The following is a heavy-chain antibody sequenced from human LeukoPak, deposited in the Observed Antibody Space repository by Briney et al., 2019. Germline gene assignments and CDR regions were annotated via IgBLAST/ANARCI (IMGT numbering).Heavy chain of an antibody. J-gene: IGHJ4*02. V-gene: IGHV1-2*02. Sequence: ASVKVSCKASGGTFSSYAISWVRQAPGQGLEWMGWINPNSGGTNYAQKFQGRVTMTRDTSISTAYMELSRLRSDDTAVYYCARGREQQLVPRFDYWGQGTLVTVTS. D-gene: IGHD6-6*01. CDR1: GGTFSSYA. CDR2: INPNSGGT. CDR3: ARGREQQLVPRFDY.